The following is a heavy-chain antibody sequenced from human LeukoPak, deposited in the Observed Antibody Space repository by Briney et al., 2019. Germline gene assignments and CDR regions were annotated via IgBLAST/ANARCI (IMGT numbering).Heavy chain of an antibody. D-gene: IGHD3-22*01. CDR2: IFYNGNT. Sequence: PSETLSLTCTVSGGSILDSTYYWAWIRQPPGKGLEWIATIFYNGNTHYNPSLKSRVATSVDTVKNQFSLNLNSVTAADTAVYYCARQSSGYYYGWFDPWGQGTLVTVSS. V-gene: IGHV4-39*01. CDR1: GGSILDSTYY. J-gene: IGHJ5*02. CDR3: ARQSSGYYYGWFDP.